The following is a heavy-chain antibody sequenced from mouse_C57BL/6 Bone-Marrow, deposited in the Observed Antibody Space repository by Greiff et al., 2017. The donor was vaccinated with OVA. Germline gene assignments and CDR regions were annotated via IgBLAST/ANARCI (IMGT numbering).Heavy chain of an antibody. J-gene: IGHJ1*03. D-gene: IGHD2-2*01. CDR1: GYSFTGYY. CDR2: INPSTGGT. CDR3: ARGDGYDVWYFDV. V-gene: IGHV1-42*01. Sequence: EVQLVESGPELVKPGASVKISCKASGYSFTGYYMNWVKQSPEKSLEWIGEINPSTGGTTYNQKFKAKATLTVDKSSSTAYMQLKSLTSEDSAVYYCARGDGYDVWYFDVWGTGTTVTVSS.